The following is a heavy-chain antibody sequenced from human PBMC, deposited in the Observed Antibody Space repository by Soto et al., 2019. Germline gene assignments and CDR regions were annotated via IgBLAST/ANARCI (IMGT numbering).Heavy chain of an antibody. Sequence: SWTXSVTCTFCVGSSITYYCGLIRHPPGKGLEWIGYVTYSGGPTYNPSLKSRVTISVDTSKKFSLNLTSVTAADTAVYYCARDEGYKIKGAFDISGQGTMVNV. CDR2: VTYSGGP. D-gene: IGHD1-1*01. J-gene: IGHJ3*02. V-gene: IGHV4-59*01. CDR1: VGSSITYY. CDR3: ARDEGYKIKGAFDI.